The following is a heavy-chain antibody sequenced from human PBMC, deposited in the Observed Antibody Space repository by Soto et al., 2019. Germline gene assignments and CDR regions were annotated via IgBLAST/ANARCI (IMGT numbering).Heavy chain of an antibody. CDR3: ARAEMVYAPRQYYFDY. CDR1: GGSISSGDYY. V-gene: IGHV4-30-4*01. CDR2: IYYSGST. Sequence: SETLSLTCTVSGGSISSGDYYWSWIRQPPGKGLEWIGYIYYSGSTYYNPSLKSRVTISVDTSKNQFSLKLSSVTAADTAVYYCARAEMVYAPRQYYFDYWGQGTLVTVSS. J-gene: IGHJ4*02. D-gene: IGHD2-8*01.